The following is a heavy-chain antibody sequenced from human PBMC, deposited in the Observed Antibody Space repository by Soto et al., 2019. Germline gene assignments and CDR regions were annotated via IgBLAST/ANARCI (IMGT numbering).Heavy chain of an antibody. D-gene: IGHD3-10*01. J-gene: IGHJ4*02. CDR1: GGSISSYY. CDR3: ARGPYYYGSGSYPESYFDY. Sequence: SETLSLTCTVSGGSISSYYWSWIRQPPGKGLEWIGYIYYSGSTNYNPSLKSRVTISVDTSKNQFSLKLSSVTAADTAVYYCARGPYYYGSGSYPESYFDYWGQGTLVTVSS. V-gene: IGHV4-59*12. CDR2: IYYSGST.